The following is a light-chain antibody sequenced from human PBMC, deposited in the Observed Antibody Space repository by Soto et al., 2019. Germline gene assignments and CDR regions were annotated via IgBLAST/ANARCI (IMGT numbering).Light chain of an antibody. Sequence: IQMTQSPSSLSASLGDRVPIPCRASQSISSYLNWYQQKPGKAPKLLIYAASSLQSGVPSRFSGSGSGTEFTLTISSLQPADFETYYCQQYQSYSITFGGGTKVDIK. CDR3: QQYQSYSIT. CDR2: AAS. J-gene: IGKJ4*01. CDR1: QSISSY. V-gene: IGKV1-39*01.